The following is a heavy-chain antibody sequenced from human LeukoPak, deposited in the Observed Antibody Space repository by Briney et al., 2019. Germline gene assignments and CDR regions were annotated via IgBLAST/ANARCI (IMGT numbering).Heavy chain of an antibody. J-gene: IGHJ4*02. D-gene: IGHD4-23*01. CDR3: ARGTGRWYTYFDY. Sequence: PSETLSLTCALYGGSLRGYYWRWIPHPPGKGREGSGEINHSGSTNYNPPLKSRVTISVDTFKNQFSLKLSSVAGADTAVYYCARGTGRWYTYFDYWGQGTLVTVSS. V-gene: IGHV4-34*01. CDR1: GGSLRGYY. CDR2: INHSGST.